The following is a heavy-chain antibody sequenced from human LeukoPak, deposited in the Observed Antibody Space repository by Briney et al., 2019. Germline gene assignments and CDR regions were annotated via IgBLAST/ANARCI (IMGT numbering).Heavy chain of an antibody. CDR1: GYSFTGYY. D-gene: IGHD6-19*01. J-gene: IGHJ4*02. V-gene: IGHV1-2*02. CDR2: INPNIDGT. CDR3: ARVGVAGTSGLDY. Sequence: ASVKVSCKASGYSFTGYYMHWVRQAPGQGLEWMGWINPNIDGTNYAQKFQGRVTMTRDTSISTAYMELSRLRSDDTAVYYCARVGVAGTSGLDYWGQGTLVTVSS.